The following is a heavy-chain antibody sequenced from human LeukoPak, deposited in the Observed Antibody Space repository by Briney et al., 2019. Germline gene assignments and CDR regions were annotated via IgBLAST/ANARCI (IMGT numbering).Heavy chain of an antibody. V-gene: IGHV3-30*03. D-gene: IGHD2-21*02. CDR2: ISYDGSNK. CDR1: GFTFSSYG. Sequence: GGSLRLSCAASGFTFSSYGMHWVRQAPGKGLEWVAVISYDGSNKYYADSVKGRFTISRDNSKNTLYLQMNSLRAEDTAVYYCAILGVVTAMYFDYWGQGTLVTVSS. J-gene: IGHJ4*02. CDR3: AILGVVTAMYFDY.